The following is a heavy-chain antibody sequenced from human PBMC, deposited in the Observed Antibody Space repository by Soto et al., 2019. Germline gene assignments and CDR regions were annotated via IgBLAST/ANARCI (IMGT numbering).Heavy chain of an antibody. CDR1: GGSFSGYY. CDR2: INHSGIT. V-gene: IGHV4-34*01. D-gene: IGHD3-10*01. Sequence: SETLSLTCAVYGGSFSGYYWNWIRQPPGKGLEWIGEINHSGITNYNPSLKSRVTISLDTSKSQFSLKLSSVTAADTAVYYCAVDGGSIGYWGPGTLVTVSS. J-gene: IGHJ4*02. CDR3: AVDGGSIGY.